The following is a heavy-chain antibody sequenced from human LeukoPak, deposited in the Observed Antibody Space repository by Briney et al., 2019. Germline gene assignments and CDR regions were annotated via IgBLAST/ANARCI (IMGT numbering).Heavy chain of an antibody. Sequence: AETLSLTCTVSGGSISSYYWSWIRQPPGKGLEWIGYIYYSGSNNYNPSLKSRVTISVDTSKNQCSLKLSSVTAADTAVYYCASNGSNFHDAFDIGGQGTMVTVSS. D-gene: IGHD4-23*01. CDR3: ASNGSNFHDAFDI. CDR2: IYYSGSN. J-gene: IGHJ3*02. V-gene: IGHV4-59*01. CDR1: GGSISSYY.